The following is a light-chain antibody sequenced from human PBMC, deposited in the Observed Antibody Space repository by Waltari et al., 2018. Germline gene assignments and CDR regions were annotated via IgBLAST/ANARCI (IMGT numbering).Light chain of an antibody. V-gene: IGKV1-27*01. CDR2: GAS. J-gene: IGKJ2*01. Sequence: DIQMTQSPSSLSASVGDRVTITCRASHGISNLLAWYQQKPGKVPKLLIYGASILQSGVPSRFSGSGSGRDFTLTISSLQPEDVATYYCQRYQSAPYTFGQGTKLEIK. CDR1: HGISNL. CDR3: QRYQSAPYT.